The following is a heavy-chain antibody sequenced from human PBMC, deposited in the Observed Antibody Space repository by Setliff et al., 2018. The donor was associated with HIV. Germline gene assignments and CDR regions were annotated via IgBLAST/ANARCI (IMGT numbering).Heavy chain of an antibody. D-gene: IGHD3-10*01. CDR1: GYTFTDYY. CDR2: MNPNTGVS. J-gene: IGHJ6*04. V-gene: IGHV1-8*02. CDR3: ARGKGVGGVVITGGLDV. Sequence: ASVKVSCKASGYTFTDYYIHWVRQATGQGLEWMGWMNPNTGVSGYALKFQARVTMTRDTSISTAYMELSSLTSEDTAVYYCARGKGVGGVVITGGLDVWGKGTTVTVSS.